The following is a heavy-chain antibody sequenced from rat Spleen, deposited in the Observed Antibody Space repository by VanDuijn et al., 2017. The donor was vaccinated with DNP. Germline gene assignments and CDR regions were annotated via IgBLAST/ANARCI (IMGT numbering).Heavy chain of an antibody. Sequence: EVQLVESGGGLVQPGRSLKLSCAASGFTFSDYYMAWVRQAPTKGLEWVAYIRFDGATTYYGDSVKGRFTISRDNAKSSLYLQMNSLRSEDMATYYCAIYYYSGDNWFGYWGQGTLVTVSS. CDR1: GFTFSDYY. V-gene: IGHV5-20*01. CDR2: IRFDGATT. J-gene: IGHJ3*01. D-gene: IGHD1-1*01. CDR3: AIYYYSGDNWFGY.